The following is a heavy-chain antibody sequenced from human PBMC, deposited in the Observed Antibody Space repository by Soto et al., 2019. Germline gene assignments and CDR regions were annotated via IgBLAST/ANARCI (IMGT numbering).Heavy chain of an antibody. CDR3: ARLPWTMVRGVIGDQYYYHYYGMDV. CDR2: IYPGDSDT. D-gene: IGHD3-10*01. V-gene: IGHV5-51*01. CDR1: GYSFASYW. J-gene: IGHJ6*02. Sequence: PGESLKISCKGSGYSFASYWIGWVRQMPGKGLEWMGIIYPGDSDTRYSPSFQGQVTISADKSISTAYLQWSSLKASDTAMYYCARLPWTMVRGVIGDQYYYHYYGMDVWGQGTTVTVSS.